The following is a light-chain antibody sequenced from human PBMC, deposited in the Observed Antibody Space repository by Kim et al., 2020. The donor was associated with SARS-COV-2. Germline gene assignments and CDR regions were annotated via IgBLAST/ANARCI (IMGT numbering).Light chain of an antibody. V-gene: IGLV1-44*01. CDR3: AAWDDSLLWV. J-gene: IGLJ3*02. CDR2: SNN. CDR1: SSNIGSNT. Sequence: ELTQPPSASGTPGQRVTISCSGSSSNIGSNTVNWYQQLPGTAPKLLIYSNNQRPSGVPDRFSGSKSGTSASLAISGLQSEDEADYYCAAWDDSLLWVFGGGTQLTVL.